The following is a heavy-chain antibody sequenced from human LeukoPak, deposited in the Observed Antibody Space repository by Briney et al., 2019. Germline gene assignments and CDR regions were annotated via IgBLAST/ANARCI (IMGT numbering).Heavy chain of an antibody. CDR3: ARNHDDCSGGTCSFDP. CDR1: GYSFTTYW. V-gene: IGHV5-51*01. D-gene: IGHD2-15*01. J-gene: IGHJ5*02. CDR2: IYPGDSDT. Sequence: GESLKISCKGSGYSFTTYWIAWVRQMPGKGLECMGIIYPGDSDTRYSPSFQGQVTISADKSISTAYLQWSSLKASDTAMYYCARNHDDCSGGTCSFDPWGQGTLVTVSS.